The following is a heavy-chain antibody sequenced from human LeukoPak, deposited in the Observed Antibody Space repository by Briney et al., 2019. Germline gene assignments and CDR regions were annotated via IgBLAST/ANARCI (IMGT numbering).Heavy chain of an antibody. CDR2: LFSGGAT. CDR1: GFTVSSTF. D-gene: IGHD3-10*01. CDR3: ARRDYGSGQYFDY. Sequence: GGPLRLSCAASGFTVSSTFMSWVRQATGKGLEWVSILFSGGATYYADSVKGQFTISRDDSKNTLFLQMDSLTAEDTAVYYCARRDYGSGQYFDYWGQGTLVTVSS. V-gene: IGHV3-53*01. J-gene: IGHJ4*02.